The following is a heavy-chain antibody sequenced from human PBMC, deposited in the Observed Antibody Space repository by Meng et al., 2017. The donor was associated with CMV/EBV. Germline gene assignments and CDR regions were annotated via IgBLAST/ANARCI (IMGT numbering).Heavy chain of an antibody. J-gene: IGHJ2*01. CDR1: GGTCSSYD. CDR2: IIPIFGTA. V-gene: IGHV1-69*12. D-gene: IGHD1-20*01. CDR3: ASVTGIGWWYFDL. Sequence: VNLVQSGAQATWPGSAAKASCKASGGTCSSYDMSWLRQAPGQGLEWIGGIIPIFGTANYAQKFQGRVTITADESTSTAYMELSSLRSEDTAVYYCASVTGIGWWYFDLWGRGTLVTVSS.